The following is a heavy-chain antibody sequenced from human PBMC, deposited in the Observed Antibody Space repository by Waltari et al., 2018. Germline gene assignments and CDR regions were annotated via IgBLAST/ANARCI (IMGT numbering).Heavy chain of an antibody. CDR2: INPNSGGT. CDR1: GYTFTGYY. D-gene: IGHD3-9*01. CDR3: ARGHVLRYFDWLSPHDAFDI. Sequence: QVQLVQSGAEVKKPGASVKVSCKASGYTFTGYYMHWVRQAPGQGLEWMGRINPNSGGTTYAQKFQGRVTMTRDTYISTAYMELSRLRSDDTAVYYCARGHVLRYFDWLSPHDAFDIWGQGTMVTVSS. J-gene: IGHJ3*02. V-gene: IGHV1-2*06.